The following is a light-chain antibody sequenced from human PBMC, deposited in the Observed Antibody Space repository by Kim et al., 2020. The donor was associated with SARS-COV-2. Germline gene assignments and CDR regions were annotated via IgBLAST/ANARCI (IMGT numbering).Light chain of an antibody. CDR3: QAWDSSSAV. CDR1: KLGNKY. Sequence: VSPGQKASIPCSGDKLGNKYAYWYQQRPGQSPVLVIYQDHKRPSGIPERFSGSNSGNTATLTISGTQAMDEADYYCQAWDSSSAVFGGGTQLTVL. J-gene: IGLJ3*02. CDR2: QDH. V-gene: IGLV3-1*01.